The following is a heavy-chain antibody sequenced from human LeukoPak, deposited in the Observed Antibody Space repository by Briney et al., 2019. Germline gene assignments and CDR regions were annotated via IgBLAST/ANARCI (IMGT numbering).Heavy chain of an antibody. D-gene: IGHD5-18*01. Sequence: ASVKVSCKASGYTFTSYAMNWVRQAPGQGLEWMGWINTNTGNPSYARGFTGRFVFSLDTSVSTAYLQISSLKAEDTAVYYCAREAYSSAYYFDYWGQGTLVTVSS. V-gene: IGHV7-4-1*02. CDR3: AREAYSSAYYFDY. J-gene: IGHJ4*02. CDR1: GYTFTSYA. CDR2: INTNTGNP.